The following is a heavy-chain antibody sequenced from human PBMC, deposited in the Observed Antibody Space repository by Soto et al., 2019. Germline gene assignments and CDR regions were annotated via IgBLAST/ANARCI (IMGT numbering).Heavy chain of an antibody. CDR3: AIANWANPDY. Sequence: LVESGGALVKPGGSLRLSCAASGFLFRDWFMSWIRQAPGKGLEWISYISKDSGRATRYADSMKGRLTSSRDNAKNSPLLQINNLTVEETAVYYCAIANWANPDYWGQGTLVTVSS. CDR1: GFLFRDWF. D-gene: IGHD7-27*01. J-gene: IGHJ4*02. CDR2: ISKDSGRAT. V-gene: IGHV3-11*01.